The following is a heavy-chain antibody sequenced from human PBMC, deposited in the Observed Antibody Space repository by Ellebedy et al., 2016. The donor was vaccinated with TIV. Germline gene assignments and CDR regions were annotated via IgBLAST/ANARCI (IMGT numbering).Heavy chain of an antibody. CDR2: ISSSGSTM. J-gene: IGHJ4*02. CDR3: AGDAVGFDSSGYLLGF. V-gene: IGHV3-11*01. D-gene: IGHD3-22*01. Sequence: GESLKISXAASGFIFSDYYMSWVRPAPGKGLEWVSHISSSGSTMYYADSVKGRFTISRDNAKNSLYLQINSLRADDTAVYYCAGDAVGFDSSGYLLGFWGQGTLVTVSS. CDR1: GFIFSDYY.